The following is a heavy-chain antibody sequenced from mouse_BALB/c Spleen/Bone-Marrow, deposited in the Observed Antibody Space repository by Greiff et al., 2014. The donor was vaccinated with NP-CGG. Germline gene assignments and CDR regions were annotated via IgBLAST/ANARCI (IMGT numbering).Heavy chain of an antibody. CDR3: HYFGSDYYVMDY. V-gene: IGHV1-80*01. D-gene: IGHD1-1*01. CDR1: GYAFSNNW. Sequence: VQLQQSGAGMVRPGSSVKISCKASGYAFSNNWMNWMKQRPGQGLEWIGQIYPGDGDTNYNGKFKGKATLTADKSSSIAYMQLSSLTSEDSAVYFCHYFGSDYYVMDYWGQGTSVTVSS. CDR2: IYPGDGDT. J-gene: IGHJ4*01.